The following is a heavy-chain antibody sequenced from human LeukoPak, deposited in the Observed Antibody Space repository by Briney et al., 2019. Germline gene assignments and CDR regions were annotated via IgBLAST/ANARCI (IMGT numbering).Heavy chain of an antibody. Sequence: PSETLSLTCTVSGGSISSSSYYWGWIRQPPGKGLEWIVSIYYSGSTYYNPSLKSRVTISVDTSKNQFSLKLSSVTAADTAVYYCARGGYDSSGYWNWFDPWGQGTLVTVSS. V-gene: IGHV4-39*07. J-gene: IGHJ5*02. CDR1: GGSISSSSYY. CDR2: IYYSGST. D-gene: IGHD3-22*01. CDR3: ARGGYDSSGYWNWFDP.